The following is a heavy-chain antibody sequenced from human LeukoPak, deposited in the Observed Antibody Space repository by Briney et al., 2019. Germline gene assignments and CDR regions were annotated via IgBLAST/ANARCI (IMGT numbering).Heavy chain of an antibody. J-gene: IGHJ4*02. D-gene: IGHD3-22*01. CDR1: GGSISSGGYY. CDR3: ARYYDSSGYYRYFDY. CDR2: IYYSGST. V-gene: IGHV4-31*03. Sequence: SETLFLTCTVSGGSISSGGYYWSWIRQHPGKGLEWIGYIYYSGSTYYNPSLKSRVTISVDTSKNQFSLKLSSVTAADTAVYYCARYYDSSGYYRYFDYWAREPWSPSPQ.